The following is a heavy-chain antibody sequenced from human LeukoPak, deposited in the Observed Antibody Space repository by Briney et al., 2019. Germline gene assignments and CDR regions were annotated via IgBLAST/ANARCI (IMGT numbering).Heavy chain of an antibody. CDR3: AKTSGYRRFDP. Sequence: GSLRLSCAASGFTFSSYAMSWVRQAPGKGLEWVSAISGSGGSTYFADSVKGRFTISRDNSKNTLYLRMNSLRAEDTAVYYCAKTSGYRRFDPWGQGTLVTVSS. V-gene: IGHV3-23*01. CDR1: GFTFSSYA. J-gene: IGHJ5*02. CDR2: ISGSGGST. D-gene: IGHD5-12*01.